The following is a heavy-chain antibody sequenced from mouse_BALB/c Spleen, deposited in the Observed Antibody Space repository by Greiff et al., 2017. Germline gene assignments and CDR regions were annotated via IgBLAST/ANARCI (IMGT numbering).Heavy chain of an antibody. D-gene: IGHD4-1*01. Sequence: EVKLVESGGGLVQPGGSLRLSCATSGFNFTDYYMSWVRQPPGKALEWLGFIRNKANGYTTEYSASVKGRFTISRDNSQSILYLQMNTLRAEDSATYYCARANWNYFDYWGQGTTLTVSS. CDR1: GFNFTDYY. CDR3: ARANWNYFDY. J-gene: IGHJ2*01. CDR2: IRNKANGYTT. V-gene: IGHV7-3*02.